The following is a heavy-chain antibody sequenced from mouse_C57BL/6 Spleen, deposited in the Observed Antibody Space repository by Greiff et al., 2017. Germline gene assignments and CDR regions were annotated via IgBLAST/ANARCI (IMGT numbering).Heavy chain of an antibody. CDR1: GFNIKDYY. CDR2: IDPEDGAT. J-gene: IGHJ4*01. D-gene: IGHD1-1*01. CDR3: SPSPYYGSDLYAMDY. V-gene: IGHV14-2*01. Sequence: EVQLQQSGAELVKPGASVKLSCTASGFNIKDYYMHWVKQRTEQGLEWIGRIDPEDGATKYDPKFQGKATITAATSSNTAYLQLSSLTSDDTAVYYCSPSPYYGSDLYAMDYWGQGTSVPVSS.